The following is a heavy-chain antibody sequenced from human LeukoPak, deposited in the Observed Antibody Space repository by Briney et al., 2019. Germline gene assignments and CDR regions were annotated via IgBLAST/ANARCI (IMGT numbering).Heavy chain of an antibody. V-gene: IGHV3-21*01. Sequence: GGSLRLSCAASGFTFSSYSMNWVRQAPGKGLEWVSSISSSSSYIYYADSVKGRFTISRDNAKNSLYLQMNSLRAEDTAVYYCAKVSRTPRYCSSTSCYTGDYYYYYYMDVWGKGTTVTVSS. J-gene: IGHJ6*03. CDR2: ISSSSSYI. CDR1: GFTFSSYS. D-gene: IGHD2-2*02. CDR3: AKVSRTPRYCSSTSCYTGDYYYYYYMDV.